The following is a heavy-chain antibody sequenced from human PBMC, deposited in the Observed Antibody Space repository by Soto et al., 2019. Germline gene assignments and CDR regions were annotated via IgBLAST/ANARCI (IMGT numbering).Heavy chain of an antibody. CDR3: AKDATTRVERVHFDC. CDR2: ISYDGSNK. J-gene: IGHJ4*02. Sequence: GGSLRLSCAASGFTFSSYGMHWVRQAPGKGLEWVAVISYDGSNKYYADSVKGRFTISRDNSKNTLYLQMNSLRAEDTAVYYCAKDATTRVERVHFDCWGQGTLVTVSS. V-gene: IGHV3-30*18. D-gene: IGHD2-15*01. CDR1: GFTFSSYG.